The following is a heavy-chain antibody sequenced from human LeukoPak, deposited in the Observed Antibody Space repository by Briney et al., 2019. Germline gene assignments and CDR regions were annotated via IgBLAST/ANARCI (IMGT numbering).Heavy chain of an antibody. V-gene: IGHV4-59*01. CDR3: ARGRWSDY. J-gene: IGHJ4*02. CDR2: IHDSGST. Sequence: PSETLSLTCTVSGGSISNDYWSWIRQSPGKGLEWIGYIHDSGSTNSNPSLKSRVTISIDTSKNQFSLKMRSVTAADTAVYYCARGRWSDYWGQGTQVTVSS. D-gene: IGHD5-24*01. CDR1: GGSISNDY.